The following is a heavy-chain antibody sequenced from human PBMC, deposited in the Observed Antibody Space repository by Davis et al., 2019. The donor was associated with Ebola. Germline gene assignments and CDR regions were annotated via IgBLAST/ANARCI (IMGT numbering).Heavy chain of an antibody. CDR3: ARSMTAY. J-gene: IGHJ4*02. D-gene: IGHD2/OR15-2a*01. CDR1: GFTFDDYA. V-gene: IGHV3-9*01. Sequence: SLKISCAASGFTFDDYAMHWLRPAPGKGLAWVSGIRWNSGSIGYADSVKGRFTISRDNAKNTLYLQMNSLRVEDTGVDYCARSMTAYWGQGTLVTVSS. CDR2: IRWNSGSI.